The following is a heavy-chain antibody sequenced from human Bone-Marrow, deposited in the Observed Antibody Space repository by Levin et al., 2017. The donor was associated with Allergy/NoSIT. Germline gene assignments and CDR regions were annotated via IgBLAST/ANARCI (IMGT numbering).Heavy chain of an antibody. CDR1: GFTFSAFG. V-gene: IGHV3-33*01. J-gene: IGHJ4*02. D-gene: IGHD1-26*01. Sequence: GESLKISCAASGFTFSAFGMHWVRQPPGRGLEWVAVISYDGGHKFYADSVKGRFTISRDNSKNTHNLQMNSLRAEDTAVYYCTRDRGEWGQFYFDYWGQGILVTVSS. CDR2: ISYDGGHK. CDR3: TRDRGEWGQFYFDY.